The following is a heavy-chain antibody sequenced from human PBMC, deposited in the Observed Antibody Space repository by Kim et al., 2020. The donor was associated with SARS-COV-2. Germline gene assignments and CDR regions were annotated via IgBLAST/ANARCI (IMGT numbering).Heavy chain of an antibody. D-gene: IGHD2-2*01. J-gene: IGHJ4*02. Sequence: RRVTISVDTSKNQFSLKLSSVTAADTAVYYCARGYRYCSSTSCYAPNFDYWGQGTLVTVSS. V-gene: IGHV4-39*01. CDR3: ARGYRYCSSTSCYAPNFDY.